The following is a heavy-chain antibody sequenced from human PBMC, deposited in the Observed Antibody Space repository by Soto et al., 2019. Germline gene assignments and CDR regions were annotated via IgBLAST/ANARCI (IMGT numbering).Heavy chain of an antibody. V-gene: IGHV1-8*01. J-gene: IGHJ6*03. CDR3: ARGRIAPRDYYYYYMDV. CDR1: GYTFTSYD. Sequence: GASVKVSCKASGYTFTSYDINWVRQATGQGLEWMGWINPNSGNTGYAQKFQGRVTMTRNTSISTAYMELSSLRSEDTAVYYCARGRIAPRDYYYYYMDVWGKGTTVTVSS. D-gene: IGHD6-13*01. CDR2: INPNSGNT.